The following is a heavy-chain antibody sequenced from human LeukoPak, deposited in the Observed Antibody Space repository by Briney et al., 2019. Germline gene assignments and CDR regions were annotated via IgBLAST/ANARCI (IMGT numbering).Heavy chain of an antibody. CDR3: ARESGNYDFWSGYSYYYGMDV. J-gene: IGHJ6*02. CDR2: INHSGST. Sequence: PSETLSLTCAVYGGSFSGYYWSWIRQPPGKGLEWIGEINHSGSTNYNPSLKSRVTMSVDTSKNQFSLKLSSVTATDTAVYYCARESGNYDFWSGYSYYYGMDVWGQGTTVTVSS. V-gene: IGHV4-34*01. CDR1: GGSFSGYY. D-gene: IGHD3-3*01.